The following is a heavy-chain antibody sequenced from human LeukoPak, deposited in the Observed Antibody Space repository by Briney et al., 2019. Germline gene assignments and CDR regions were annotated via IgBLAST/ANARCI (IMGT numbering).Heavy chain of an antibody. Sequence: GESMKISCKGSGYSFTSYWIGWVRQMPGKGLEWMGIIYPGDSDTRYSPSFQGQVTISADRSISTAYLQWSSLKASDTAMYYCARHPSPTYYFDSSGLLFDYWGQGTLVTVSS. V-gene: IGHV5-51*01. CDR1: GYSFTSYW. J-gene: IGHJ4*02. CDR2: IYPGDSDT. CDR3: ARHPSPTYYFDSSGLLFDY. D-gene: IGHD3-22*01.